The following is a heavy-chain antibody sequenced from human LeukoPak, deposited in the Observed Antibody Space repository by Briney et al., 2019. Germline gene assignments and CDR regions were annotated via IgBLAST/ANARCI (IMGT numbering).Heavy chain of an antibody. CDR1: GGSISSYY. Sequence: SETLSLTCTVSGGSISSYYWSWIRQPPGKGLEWIGYIYYSGSTNYNPSLKSRVTISVDTSKNQFSLKLSSVTAADTAVYFCAGGARWALDYWGQGTLVSVSS. J-gene: IGHJ4*02. V-gene: IGHV4-59*12. CDR2: IYYSGST. D-gene: IGHD1-26*01. CDR3: AGGARWALDY.